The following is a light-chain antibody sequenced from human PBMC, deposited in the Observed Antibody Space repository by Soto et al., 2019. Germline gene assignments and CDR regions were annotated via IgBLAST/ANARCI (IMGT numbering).Light chain of an antibody. V-gene: IGLV2-14*01. CDR2: EVR. J-gene: IGLJ2*01. Sequence: QSALTQPASVSGSPGQSITISCTGTSSDIGDYDYVSWYQQRPGRAPKLMIYEVRDRPPGVSNRFSGSKSGNTASLTISGLQAEDEADYYCSSYTSSSTLVFGGGTKLTVL. CDR3: SSYTSSSTLV. CDR1: SSDIGDYDY.